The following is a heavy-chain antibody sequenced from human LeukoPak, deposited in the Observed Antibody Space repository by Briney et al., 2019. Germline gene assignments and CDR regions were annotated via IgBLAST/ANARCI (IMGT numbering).Heavy chain of an antibody. CDR2: INPSGGST. V-gene: IGHV1-46*01. J-gene: IGHJ5*02. D-gene: IGHD3-10*01. CDR1: GYTFTGYY. Sequence: ASVKVSCKASGYTFTGYYMHWVRQAPGQGLEWMGIINPSGGSTSYAQKFQGRVTMTRDTSTSTVYMELSSLRSEDTAVYYCARGGGGEYYYGSGSYLGKGYNWFDPWGQGTLVTVSS. CDR3: ARGGGGEYYYGSGSYLGKGYNWFDP.